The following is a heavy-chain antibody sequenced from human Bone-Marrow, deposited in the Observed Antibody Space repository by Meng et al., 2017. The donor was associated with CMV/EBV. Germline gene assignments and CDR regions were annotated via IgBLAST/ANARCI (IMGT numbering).Heavy chain of an antibody. CDR2: ISSSSSYI. CDR1: GFTFSSYS. J-gene: IGHJ4*02. CDR3: ARGGGYYYDSSGYSY. D-gene: IGHD3-22*01. Sequence: GESLKISCAASGFTFSSYSMNWVRQAPGKGLEWVSSISSSSSYIYYADSVKGRFTISRDNAKNSLYLQMNSLRAEDTAVYYCARGGGYYYDSSGYSYWGQGTLVTASS. V-gene: IGHV3-21*01.